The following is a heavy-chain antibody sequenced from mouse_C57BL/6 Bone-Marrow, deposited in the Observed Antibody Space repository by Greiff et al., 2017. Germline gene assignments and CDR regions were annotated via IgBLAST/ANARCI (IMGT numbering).Heavy chain of an antibody. D-gene: IGHD1-1*01. CDR1: GYTFTSSW. CDR3: ATYYGSSD. J-gene: IGHJ2*01. Sequence: VQLQQSGAELAKPGASVKLSCKASGYTFTSSWMHWVKQRPGQGLEWIGYINPSSGYTKYNQKFKDKAPLTADKSSSTAYMQLSSLTYEDSAVYYCATYYGSSDWGQGTTLTVSS. CDR2: INPSSGYT. V-gene: IGHV1-7*01.